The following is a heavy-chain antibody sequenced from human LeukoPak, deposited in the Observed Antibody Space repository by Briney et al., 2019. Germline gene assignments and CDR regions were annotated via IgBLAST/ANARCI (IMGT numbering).Heavy chain of an antibody. V-gene: IGHV3-43*02. J-gene: IGHJ4*02. D-gene: IGHD6-19*01. CDR2: ISGDGGST. Sequence: GGSLRLSCAAPGFIFDNYAIHCVRQAPGKGLEWVSLISGDGGSTFYADSVRGRFTISRDNTRKSLSLQMSSLRSEDTALYYCARESETSGWYDYWGQGTLVTVSS. CDR3: ARESETSGWYDY. CDR1: GFIFDNYA.